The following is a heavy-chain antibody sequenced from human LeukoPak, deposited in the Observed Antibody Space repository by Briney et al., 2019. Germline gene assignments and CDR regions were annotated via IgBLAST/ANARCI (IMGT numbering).Heavy chain of an antibody. J-gene: IGHJ6*03. CDR1: GGSISSYY. V-gene: IGHV4-4*07. Sequence: ASETLSPTCTVSGGSISSYYWSWIRQPAGKGLEWIGRIYTSGSTNYNPSLKSRVTMSVDTSKNQFSLKLSSVTAADTAVYYCARGSVAAPLYYYYYMDVWGKGTTVTVSS. CDR3: ARGSVAAPLYYYYYMDV. D-gene: IGHD2-15*01. CDR2: IYTSGST.